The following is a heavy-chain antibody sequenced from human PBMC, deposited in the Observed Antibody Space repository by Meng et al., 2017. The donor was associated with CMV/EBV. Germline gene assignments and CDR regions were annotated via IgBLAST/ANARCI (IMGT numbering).Heavy chain of an antibody. V-gene: IGHV1-46*01. CDR2: INPSGGST. D-gene: IGHD6-6*01. CDR3: ARGHPPGQLAYYYYGMDV. Sequence: ASVTVSCKASGYTFTSYYMHWVRQAPGRRLEWMGIINPSGGSTSYAQKFQGRVTMTRHTSTNTVYMELSSLRSADTAVYYCARGHPPGQLAYYYYGMDVWGQGTTVTVSS. J-gene: IGHJ6*02. CDR1: GYTFTSYY.